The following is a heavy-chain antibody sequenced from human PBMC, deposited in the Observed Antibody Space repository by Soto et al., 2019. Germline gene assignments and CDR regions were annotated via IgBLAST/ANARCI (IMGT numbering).Heavy chain of an antibody. Sequence: ETLSLTCTVSGGSITSYYWSWIRQPPGKGLEWIGYIYHSGSTNYNPSLKSRVIISVDTSKNQFSLRLTSVTAADTAVYYCARFDHVSYCFDYWGQVALVTVSS. CDR2: IYHSGST. J-gene: IGHJ4*02. V-gene: IGHV4-59*01. CDR3: ARFDHVSYCFDY. CDR1: GGSITSYY.